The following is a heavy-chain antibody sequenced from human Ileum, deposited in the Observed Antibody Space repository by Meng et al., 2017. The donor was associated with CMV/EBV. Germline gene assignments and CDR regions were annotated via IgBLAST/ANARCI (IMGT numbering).Heavy chain of an antibody. CDR2: IFHSGTT. V-gene: IGHV4-4*02. CDR1: GGSLIGTNW. J-gene: IGHJ4*02. CDR3: GDPPAGY. Sequence: QVQLQESGPGLVKPSGTLSLTCVVSGGSLIGTNWWNWVRQPPGRGLEWIGEIFHSGTTNYNPSLKSRVTISIDKSKNQFSLKLTSVTAADTAVYFCGDPPAGYWGQGVLVPSPQ.